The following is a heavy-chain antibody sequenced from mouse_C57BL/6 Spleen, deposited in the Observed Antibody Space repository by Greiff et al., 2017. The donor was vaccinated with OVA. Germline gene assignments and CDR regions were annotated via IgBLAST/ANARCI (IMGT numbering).Heavy chain of an antibody. CDR3: ARPFYDGYYTYFDY. CDR2: ISSGSSTI. Sequence: EVQLVESGGGLVKPGGSLKLSCAASGFTFSDYGMHWVRQAPEKGLEWVAYISSGSSTIYYADTVKGRFTISRDNAKNTLFLQMTSLRSEDTAMYYCARPFYDGYYTYFDYWGQGTTLTVSS. CDR1: GFTFSDYG. D-gene: IGHD2-3*01. V-gene: IGHV5-17*01. J-gene: IGHJ2*01.